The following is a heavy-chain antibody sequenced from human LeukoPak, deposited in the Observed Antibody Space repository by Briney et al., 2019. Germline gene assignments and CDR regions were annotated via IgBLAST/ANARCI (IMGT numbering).Heavy chain of an antibody. Sequence: GGSLRLSCAASGFTVSSNYMSWVRQAPGKGLEWASVIYSGGSTYYADSVKGRFTISRDNSKNTLYLQMNSLRAEDTAVYYCAGYDILTGPRYYYYGMDVWGQGTTVTVSS. CDR3: AGYDILTGPRYYYYGMDV. V-gene: IGHV3-66*01. CDR2: IYSGGST. D-gene: IGHD3-9*01. CDR1: GFTVSSNY. J-gene: IGHJ6*02.